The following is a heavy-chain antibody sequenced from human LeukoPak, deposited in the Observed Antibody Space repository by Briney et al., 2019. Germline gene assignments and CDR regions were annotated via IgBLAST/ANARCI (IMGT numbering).Heavy chain of an antibody. CDR1: GITLSNYG. V-gene: IGHV3-23*01. D-gene: IGHD3-22*01. CDR2: ISDSGGKT. J-gene: IGHJ4*02. Sequence: GGSLRLSCAVSGITLSNYGMSWVRQAPGKGLEWVAGISDSGGKTNYADSVKGRFTISRDNPKNTLYLQMNSLRVEDTAVYFCAKRGVVIRVILVGFHKEAYYFDSWGQGALVTVSS. CDR3: AKRGVVIRVILVGFHKEAYYFDS.